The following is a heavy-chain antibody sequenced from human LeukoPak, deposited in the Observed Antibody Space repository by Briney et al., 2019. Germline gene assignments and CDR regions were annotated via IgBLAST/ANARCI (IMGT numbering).Heavy chain of an antibody. V-gene: IGHV1-8*01. D-gene: IGHD3-3*01. CDR1: GHTFTSYD. J-gene: IGHJ4*02. CDR2: MNPNSGNT. CDR3: ARVNSVTNYDFWGNFDY. Sequence: ASVEVSCKASGHTFTSYDINWVRQATGQGLEWMGWMNPNSGNTGYAQKFQGRVTMTRNTSISTAYMELSSLRSEDTAVYYCARVNSVTNYDFWGNFDYWGQGTLVTVSS.